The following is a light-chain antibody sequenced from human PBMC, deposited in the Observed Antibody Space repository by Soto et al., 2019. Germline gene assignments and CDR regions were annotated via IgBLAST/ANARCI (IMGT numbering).Light chain of an antibody. V-gene: IGKV3-20*01. J-gene: IGKJ4*01. CDR1: QSVSSSS. Sequence: EIVLTQSPGTLSLSPGERGTLSCRASQSVSSSSLAWYQQKPGQAPRLLIYGASSRATGIPDRFSGSGSGTDFTLTISRLEPEDFAVYYCQQYGRSPLTFGGGTKVEI. CDR2: GAS. CDR3: QQYGRSPLT.